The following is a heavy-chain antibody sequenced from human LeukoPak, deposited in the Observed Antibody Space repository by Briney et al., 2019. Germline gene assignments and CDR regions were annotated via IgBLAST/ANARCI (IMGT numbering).Heavy chain of an antibody. Sequence: KPSETLSLTCAVSGISFDDYYWSWVRQTPGKGLEWIGEINHSGYTNDSPSLKSRVTLSIDTSRKQFSLNLRSVTVADAGIYYCTRMTTGHDYWGQGTQVTVSS. CDR1: GISFDDYY. D-gene: IGHD4-17*01. CDR2: INHSGYT. J-gene: IGHJ4*02. V-gene: IGHV4-34*01. CDR3: TRMTTGHDY.